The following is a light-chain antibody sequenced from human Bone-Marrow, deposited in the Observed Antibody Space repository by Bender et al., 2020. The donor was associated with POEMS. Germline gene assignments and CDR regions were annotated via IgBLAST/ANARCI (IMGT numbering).Light chain of an antibody. CDR2: EDS. Sequence: NFMLTQPHSVSESPGKTVTLSCTCSSGSIASNYVQWYQQRPGSSPTTVIYEDSQRPSGVPDRFSGSIDSSSNSASLTISGLKTEDEADYYCQSYDTNNHVVFGGGTRLTVL. CDR1: SGSIASNY. V-gene: IGLV6-57*01. J-gene: IGLJ2*01. CDR3: QSYDTNNHVV.